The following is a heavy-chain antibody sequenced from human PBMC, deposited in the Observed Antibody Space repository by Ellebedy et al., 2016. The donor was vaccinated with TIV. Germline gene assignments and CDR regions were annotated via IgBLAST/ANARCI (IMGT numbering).Heavy chain of an antibody. CDR1: GFTFSNTA. CDR3: ASPKMARTFDY. J-gene: IGHJ4*02. Sequence: PGGSLRLSCAASGFTFSNTAMHWIRQAPGKGLEWVAVISFDGYDKFYAESVKGRFTFSSDNYNNLLYLQINSLGDEDTAFYYCASPKMARTFDYWGQGTPVTVSS. V-gene: IGHV3-30*03. D-gene: IGHD5-24*01. CDR2: ISFDGYDK.